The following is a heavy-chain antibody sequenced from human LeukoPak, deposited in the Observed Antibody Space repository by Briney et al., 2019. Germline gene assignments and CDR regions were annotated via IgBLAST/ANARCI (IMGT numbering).Heavy chain of an antibody. CDR2: IYYSGST. CDR1: GGSISSGGYY. Sequence: SQTLSLTCTVSGGSISSGGYYWSWIRQHPGKGLEWIVYIYYSGSTYYNPSLKSRVTISVDTSKNQFSLKLSSVTAADTAVYYCASRGGYYDSSGYRYFDNWGQGTLVTVSS. J-gene: IGHJ4*02. D-gene: IGHD3-22*01. V-gene: IGHV4-31*03. CDR3: ASRGGYYDSSGYRYFDN.